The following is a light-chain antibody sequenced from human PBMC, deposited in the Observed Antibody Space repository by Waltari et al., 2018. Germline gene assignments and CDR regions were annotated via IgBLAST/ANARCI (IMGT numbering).Light chain of an antibody. CDR1: QSVSSN. V-gene: IGKV3-15*01. J-gene: IGKJ5*01. CDR3: QQDNNWAS. Sequence: EIFMTHSRATLSVSPGERATLSCRASQSVSSNLPWYQKKPGQAPTLLIYGASTRATGIPGMFSGSGSGKEFTLTIRSVQYEDFVVYYCQQDNNWASFGQGTRLEIK. CDR2: GAS.